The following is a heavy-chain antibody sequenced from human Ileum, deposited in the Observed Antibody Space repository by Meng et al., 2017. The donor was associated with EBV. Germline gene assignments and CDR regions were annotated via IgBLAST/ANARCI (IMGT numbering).Heavy chain of an antibody. V-gene: IGHV1-18*01. D-gene: IGHD1-26*01. CDR2: ISAYNGNT. CDR1: GYTFTNYG. CDR3: ARVEVGITSGDY. J-gene: IGHJ4*02. Sequence: QLGKSGGEVKKPVASVKVACKASGYTFTNYGITWVRQAPGQGLEWMGWISAYNGNTNYAQTLQGRVTMTTDTSTSTAYMELGSLRSDDTAVYYCARVEVGITSGDYWGQGTLVTVSS.